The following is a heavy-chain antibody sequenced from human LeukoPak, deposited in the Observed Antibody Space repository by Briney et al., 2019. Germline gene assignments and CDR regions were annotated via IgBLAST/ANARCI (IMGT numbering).Heavy chain of an antibody. CDR2: IYYSGST. Sequence: SETLSLTCTVSGGSISSYYWSWIRQPPGKGLEWIGYIYYSGSTNYNPSLKSRVTISVDTSKNQFSLKLSSVTAADTAVYYCARDHYDFWSGYYPDYWGQGTLVTVSS. V-gene: IGHV4-59*12. J-gene: IGHJ4*02. CDR1: GGSISSYY. CDR3: ARDHYDFWSGYYPDY. D-gene: IGHD3-3*01.